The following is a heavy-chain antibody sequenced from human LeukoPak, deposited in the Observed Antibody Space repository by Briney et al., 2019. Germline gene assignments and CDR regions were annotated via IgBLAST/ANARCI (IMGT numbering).Heavy chain of an antibody. Sequence: GGSLRLSCAASGFTFSNYAMNWVRQAPGKGLQWVSSISGSGRSTYYADSVKGRFTISRGNSKNTLYLQMNSLRTEDTAVYYCVRDGSSWGNFDYWGQGTLVSVSS. CDR3: VRDGSSWGNFDY. CDR2: ISGSGRST. V-gene: IGHV3-23*01. D-gene: IGHD7-27*01. J-gene: IGHJ4*02. CDR1: GFTFSNYA.